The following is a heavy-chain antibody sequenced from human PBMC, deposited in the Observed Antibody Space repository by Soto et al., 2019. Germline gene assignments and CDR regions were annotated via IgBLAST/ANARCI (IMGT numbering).Heavy chain of an antibody. V-gene: IGHV3-30*18. J-gene: IGHJ4*02. CDR3: AKDQIEGLYYDILTGYSFDY. CDR2: ISYDGSNK. CDR1: GFTFSSYG. D-gene: IGHD3-9*01. Sequence: GGSLRLSCAASGFTFSSYGMHWVRQAPGKGLEWVAVISYDGSNKYYADSVKGRFTISRDNSKNTLYLQMNSLRAEDTAVYYCAKDQIEGLYYDILTGYSFDYRGQGTLVSVSS.